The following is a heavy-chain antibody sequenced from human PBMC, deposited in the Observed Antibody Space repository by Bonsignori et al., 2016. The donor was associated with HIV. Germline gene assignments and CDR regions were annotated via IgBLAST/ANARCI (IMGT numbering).Heavy chain of an antibody. CDR3: ASQSTSWPPEHFQH. Sequence: WIRQPPGKGLEWVSVIYSGGSTTYYADSVKGRFIISRDKSKNTLYLQMNSLRAEDTAVYYCASQSTSWPPEHFQHWGQGTLVTVSS. V-gene: IGHV3-23*03. D-gene: IGHD2-2*01. J-gene: IGHJ1*01. CDR2: IYSGGSTT.